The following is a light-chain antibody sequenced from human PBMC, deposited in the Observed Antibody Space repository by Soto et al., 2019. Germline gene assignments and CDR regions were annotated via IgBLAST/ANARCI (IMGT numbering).Light chain of an antibody. V-gene: IGKV3D-20*02. CDR3: QQRSNWPPIT. J-gene: IGKJ5*01. CDR1: QSVSSSY. CDR2: GAS. Sequence: EIVLTQSPGTLSLSPGERATLSCRASQSVSSSYLAWYQQKPGQAPRLLIYGASRRATGIPDRFSGSGSGSDFTLTISRLEPEDFAVYYCQQRSNWPPITFGQGTRLEI.